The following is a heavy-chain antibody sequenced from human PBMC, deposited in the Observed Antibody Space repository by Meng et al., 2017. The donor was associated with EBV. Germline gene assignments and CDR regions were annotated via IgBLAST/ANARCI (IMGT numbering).Heavy chain of an antibody. J-gene: IGHJ4*02. CDR3: ASESGRGFTPDY. CDR1: GGTFRSDA. Sequence: QWQCLQSGAEVKKPGSSVKVSCRTSGGTFRSDAVRWVRQAPGQGLEWMGGLIPMVGAPHYAQKFQGRVTIIADESTSTHSMELNSLRSEDTAMYYCASESGRGFTPDYWGQGTLVTVSS. V-gene: IGHV1-69*01. CDR2: LIPMVGAP. D-gene: IGHD3-10*01.